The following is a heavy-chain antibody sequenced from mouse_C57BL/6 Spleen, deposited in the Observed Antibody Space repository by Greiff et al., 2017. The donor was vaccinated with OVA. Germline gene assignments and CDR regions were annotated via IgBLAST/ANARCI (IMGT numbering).Heavy chain of an antibody. V-gene: IGHV1-58*01. CDR2: IYIGNGYT. D-gene: IGHD2-4*01. CDR3: ARDYYDYDGYFDY. CDR1: GYTFTSYG. J-gene: IGHJ2*01. Sequence: EVKLMESGAELVRPGSSVKMSCKTSGYTFTSYGINWVKQRPGQGLEWIGYIYIGNGYTEYNEKFKGKATLTSDTSSSTAYMQLSRLTSEDSAIYFGARDYYDYDGYFDYWGQGTTLTVSS.